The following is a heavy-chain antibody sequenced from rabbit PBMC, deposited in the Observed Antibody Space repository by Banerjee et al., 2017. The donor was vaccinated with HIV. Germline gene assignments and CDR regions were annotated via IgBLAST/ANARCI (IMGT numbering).Heavy chain of an antibody. Sequence: EESGGDLVKPEGSLTLTCTASGFSFSSSYWISWVRQAPGKGLEWIASIYTGDGRTDYASWAKGRFTIAKTSSTTVTLQMTSLTAADTATYFCARGAYPSSRGYYHDLWGPGTLVTVS. D-gene: IGHD1-1*01. V-gene: IGHV1S45*01. CDR1: GFSFSSSYW. CDR2: IYTGDGRT. CDR3: ARGAYPSSRGYYHDL. J-gene: IGHJ4*01.